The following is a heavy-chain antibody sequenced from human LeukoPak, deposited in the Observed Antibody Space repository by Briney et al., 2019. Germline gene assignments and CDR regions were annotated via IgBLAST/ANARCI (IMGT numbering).Heavy chain of an antibody. CDR2: IFYSGNT. CDR1: GGSISSGGYS. J-gene: IGHJ4*02. D-gene: IGHD3-3*01. CDR3: ASPLLEN. Sequence: SETLSLTCAVSGGSISSGGYSWSWFRQPPWKGLEWIGSIFYSGNTYYNPSLKSRVTISVDTSKNQFSLKVTSVTAADTAVYYCASPLLENWGQGTLVTVSS. V-gene: IGHV4-39*01.